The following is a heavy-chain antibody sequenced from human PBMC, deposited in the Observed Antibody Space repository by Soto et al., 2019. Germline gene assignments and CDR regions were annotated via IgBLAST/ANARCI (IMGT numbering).Heavy chain of an antibody. CDR2: IYGGGNGP. D-gene: IGHD2-2*03. Sequence: EVQFLESGGGLVQPGGSLRLSCAATGFTFSDFAMSCFRQAPGKGLEWVSRIYGGGNGPHYADSVKVRVTISRDNSKNTLYLQMNSLRAEDTAVYYCAKMEGMDPWAYAFDYWGQGTLVTVSS. V-gene: IGHV3-23*01. J-gene: IGHJ4*02. CDR3: AKMEGMDPWAYAFDY. CDR1: GFTFSDFA.